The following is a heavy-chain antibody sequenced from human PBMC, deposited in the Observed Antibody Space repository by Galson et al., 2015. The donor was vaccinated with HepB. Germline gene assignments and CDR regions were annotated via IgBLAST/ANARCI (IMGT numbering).Heavy chain of an antibody. V-gene: IGHV3-23*01. CDR2: ISGSGGST. J-gene: IGHJ4*02. CDR3: AKGDGDYLLYFDY. CDR1: GFTFSSYA. Sequence: SLRLSCAASGFTFSSYAMSWVRQAPGKGLEWVSAISGSGGSTYYADSVKGRFTISRDNSKNTLYLQMNSLRAEDTAVYYCAKGDGDYLLYFDYWGQGTLVTVSS. D-gene: IGHD4-17*01.